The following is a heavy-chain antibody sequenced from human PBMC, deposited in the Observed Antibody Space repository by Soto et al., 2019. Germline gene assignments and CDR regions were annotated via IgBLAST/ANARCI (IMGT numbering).Heavy chain of an antibody. Sequence: SGPTLVNPTQTLTLTCTFSGFSLSTSGLCVTWIRQPPGKALEWLALIDWDDDKYYSTSLKTRLTISKDTSKNHVVLTMTNLDPVEKATYYCARATYYYDSSGLRADYGMDVWGQGTTVTVSS. J-gene: IGHJ6*02. CDR3: ARATYYYDSSGLRADYGMDV. CDR1: GFSLSTSGLC. V-gene: IGHV2-70*01. D-gene: IGHD3-22*01. CDR2: IDWDDDK.